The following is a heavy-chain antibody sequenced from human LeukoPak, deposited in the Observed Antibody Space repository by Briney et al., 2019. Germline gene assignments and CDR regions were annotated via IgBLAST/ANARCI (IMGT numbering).Heavy chain of an antibody. V-gene: IGHV3-48*03. CDR1: GFTFSSYE. CDR2: ISSSGSTI. Sequence: GGSLRLSCAASGFTFSSYEMNWVRQAPGKGLEWVSYISSSGSTIYYADSVKGRFTISRDNAKNSLYLQMNSLRAEDTAVYYCARDGPGGYFQHWGHGTLVTVSS. J-gene: IGHJ1*01. D-gene: IGHD3-10*01. CDR3: ARDGPGGYFQH.